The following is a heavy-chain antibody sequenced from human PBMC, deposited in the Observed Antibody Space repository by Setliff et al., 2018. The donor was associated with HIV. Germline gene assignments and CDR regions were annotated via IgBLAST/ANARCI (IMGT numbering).Heavy chain of an antibody. CDR1: GGTFSSYA. CDR2: INPSGGST. Sequence: ASVKVSCKASGGTFSSYAISWVRQAPGQGLEWMGEINPSGGSTSYSEKSRGRATMTRDTSRSTVYMELSSLRFDDTAVYYCARVPILRYASPVDMWGQGTLVTVSS. D-gene: IGHD3-9*01. V-gene: IGHV1-46*01. J-gene: IGHJ4*02. CDR3: ARVPILRYASPVDM.